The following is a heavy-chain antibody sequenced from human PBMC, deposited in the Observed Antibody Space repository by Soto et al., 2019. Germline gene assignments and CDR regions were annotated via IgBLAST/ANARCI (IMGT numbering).Heavy chain of an antibody. CDR3: ARGLPGSSIAARPGRSWFDP. J-gene: IGHJ5*02. CDR1: GGSFSGYY. CDR2: INHSGST. D-gene: IGHD6-6*01. Sequence: SXTLSLTCAVYGGSFSGYYWSWIRQPPGKGLEWIGEINHSGSTNYNPSLKSRVTISVDTSKNQFSLKLSSVTAADTAVYYCARGLPGSSIAARPGRSWFDPWGQGTLVTVSS. V-gene: IGHV4-34*01.